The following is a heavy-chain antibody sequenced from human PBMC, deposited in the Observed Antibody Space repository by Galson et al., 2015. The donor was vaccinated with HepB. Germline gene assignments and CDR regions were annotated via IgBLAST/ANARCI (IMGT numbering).Heavy chain of an antibody. D-gene: IGHD2/OR15-2a*01. CDR2: FDPEDGET. V-gene: IGHV1-24*01. J-gene: IGHJ6*02. CDR1: GYTLTELS. CDR3: ATGAHFPRYYYYYGMDV. Sequence: SVKVSCKVSGYTLTELSMHWVRQAPGKGLEWMGGFDPEDGETIYAQKFQGRVTMTEDTSTDTAYMELSSLRSEDTAVYYCATGAHFPRYYYYYGMDVWGQGTTVTVSS.